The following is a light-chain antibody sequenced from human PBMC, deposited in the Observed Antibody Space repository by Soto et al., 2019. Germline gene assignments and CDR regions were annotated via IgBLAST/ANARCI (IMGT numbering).Light chain of an antibody. CDR3: QQYGNSRT. J-gene: IGKJ1*01. Sequence: EIIMTQSPATLSVSPGERATLSCRASESVRSNLAWYQQKPGQAPRLLMYGASSRATGIPDRFSGSGSGTDFTLTISRLEPEDFAVYYCQQYGNSRTFGQGTKVDIK. CDR2: GAS. V-gene: IGKV3-20*01. CDR1: ESVRSN.